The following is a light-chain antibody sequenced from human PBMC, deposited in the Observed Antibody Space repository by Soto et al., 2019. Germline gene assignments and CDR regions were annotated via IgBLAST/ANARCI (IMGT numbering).Light chain of an antibody. V-gene: IGLV1-44*01. Sequence: QSVLTQPPSASGTPGQRVTISCSGSSSNIGSNTVNWYQQLPGTAPKLLIYSNNQRPSGVPDRFSGSKSGTSASLAISGLQSEDEADYYCAAWDDSPTGVVFGGGTKLTVL. J-gene: IGLJ2*01. CDR2: SNN. CDR1: SSNIGSNT. CDR3: AAWDDSPTGVV.